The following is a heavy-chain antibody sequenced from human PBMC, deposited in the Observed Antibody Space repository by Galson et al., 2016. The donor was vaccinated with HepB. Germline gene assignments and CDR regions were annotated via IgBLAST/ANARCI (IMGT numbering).Heavy chain of an antibody. D-gene: IGHD2-2*01. CDR2: VFYSGST. CDR3: ARGLVVPAATYDY. J-gene: IGHJ4*02. CDR1: GGSFKTNY. V-gene: IGHV4-59*01. Sequence: QLQLQESGPGLVKPSETLSLTCTVSGGSFKTNYWTWIRQPPGKGLEWIGYVFYSGSTNYNPSLKSRLTISIDTSKNQFSLRLTSVTAADTAVYYCARGLVVPAATYDYWGQGTLVTVSS.